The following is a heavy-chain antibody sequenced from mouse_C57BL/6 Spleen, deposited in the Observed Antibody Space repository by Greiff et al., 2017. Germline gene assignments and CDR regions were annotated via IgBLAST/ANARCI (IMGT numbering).Heavy chain of an antibody. Sequence: VQLKESGPGLVKPSQSLSLTCSVTGYSITSGYYWNWIRQFPGNKLEWMGYISYDGSNNYNPSLKNRISITRDTSKNQFFLKLNSVTTEDTATYYCARSYYDYDDWFAYWGQGTLVTVSA. CDR2: ISYDGSN. J-gene: IGHJ3*01. CDR1: GYSITSGYY. V-gene: IGHV3-6*01. CDR3: ARSYYDYDDWFAY. D-gene: IGHD2-4*01.